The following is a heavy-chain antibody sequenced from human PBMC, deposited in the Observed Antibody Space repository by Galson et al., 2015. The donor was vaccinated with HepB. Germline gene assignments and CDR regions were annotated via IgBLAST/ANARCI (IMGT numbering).Heavy chain of an antibody. CDR2: ISSSSSYI. D-gene: IGHD1-26*01. CDR3: AREYSGSFLVDY. V-gene: IGHV3-21*01. CDR1: GFTFSSYS. J-gene: IGHJ4*02. Sequence: SLRLSCAASGFTFSSYSMNWVRQAPGKGLEWVSSISSSSSYIYYADSVKGRFTISRDNAKNSLYLQMNSLRAEDTAVYYCAREYSGSFLVDYWGQGTLVTVSS.